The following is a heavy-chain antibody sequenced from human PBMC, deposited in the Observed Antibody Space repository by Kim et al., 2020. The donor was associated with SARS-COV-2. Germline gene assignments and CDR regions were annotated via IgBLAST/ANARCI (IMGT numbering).Heavy chain of an antibody. J-gene: IGHJ4*02. D-gene: IGHD2-15*01. Sequence: YNPSLKSRVTISVDTSKNQVSLKLSSVTAADTAVYYCARLRGSLTNYFDYWGQGTLVTVSS. V-gene: IGHV4-59*08. CDR3: ARLRGSLTNYFDY.